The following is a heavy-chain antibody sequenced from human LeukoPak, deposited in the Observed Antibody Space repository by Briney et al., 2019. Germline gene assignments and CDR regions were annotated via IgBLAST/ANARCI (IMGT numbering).Heavy chain of an antibody. D-gene: IGHD3-10*01. Sequence: GGSLRLSCTASGFTFSNYAMNWVRQAPGKGLEWVSAISGSGGSTNYADSEKGLFTISRDNSNHTLYLQMNSLRAEDTAVYYCAKVHYYGSGSYGIWYFDRWRRGTLVTVSS. CDR2: ISGSGGST. V-gene: IGHV3-23*01. J-gene: IGHJ2*01. CDR3: AKVHYYGSGSYGIWYFDR. CDR1: GFTFSNYA.